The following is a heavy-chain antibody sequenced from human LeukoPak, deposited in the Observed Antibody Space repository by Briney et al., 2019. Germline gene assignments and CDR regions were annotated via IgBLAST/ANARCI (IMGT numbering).Heavy chain of an antibody. J-gene: IGHJ4*02. D-gene: IGHD3-22*01. CDR3: ARDVPSFYYYDALDY. Sequence: PSETLSLTCTVSGGSISNYCWSWIRQSAGKGLEWIGRIYITGSTNYNPSLKSRVSMSLDTSKSQLSLKLSSVTAADTAVYYCARDVPSFYYYDALDYWGQGTLVTVSS. CDR2: IYITGST. V-gene: IGHV4-4*07. CDR1: GGSISNYC.